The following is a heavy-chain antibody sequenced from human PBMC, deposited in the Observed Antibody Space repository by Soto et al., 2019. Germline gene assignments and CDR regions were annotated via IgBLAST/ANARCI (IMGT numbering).Heavy chain of an antibody. CDR3: AGGYDSSPPFDY. D-gene: IGHD3-22*01. CDR2: IYHSEST. J-gene: IGHJ4*02. Sequence: QVHLQESGPGLVKPSGTLSLTCAVSGGSISSSHWWSWVRQPPGKGLEWIGKIYHSESTNFNPSLKSRVTMSTDKSKNQFSLKVVSVTAADTAIYYCAGGYDSSPPFDYWGQGTLVTVSS. V-gene: IGHV4-4*02. CDR1: GGSISSSHW.